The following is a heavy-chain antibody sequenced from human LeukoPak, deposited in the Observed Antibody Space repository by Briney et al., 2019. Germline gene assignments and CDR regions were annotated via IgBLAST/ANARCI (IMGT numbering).Heavy chain of an antibody. D-gene: IGHD5-12*01. Sequence: GGSLRLSCAASGFTYDDYGMSWVRQVPGKGLEWVSGINWNGGSTGYADSVKGRFTISRDKAKNSLYLQMNSLRVEDTALYYCARRGSWLPSSHFDYWGQGTLVTVSS. J-gene: IGHJ4*02. CDR1: GFTYDDYG. V-gene: IGHV3-20*04. CDR2: INWNGGST. CDR3: ARRGSWLPSSHFDY.